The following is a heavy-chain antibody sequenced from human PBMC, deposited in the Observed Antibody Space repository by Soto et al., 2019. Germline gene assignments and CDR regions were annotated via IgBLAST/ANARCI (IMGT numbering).Heavy chain of an antibody. CDR3: ARDFASRFDP. Sequence: QVQLVESGGGVVQPGRSLRLSCAASGFTFSSYAIHWVRQAPGKGLEWVAVIWYDGSEKYYADSVKGRFTISRDNSKNTLYLKMNSLRAEDTALYNCARDFASRFDPWGQGALVTVSS. J-gene: IGHJ5*02. CDR1: GFTFSSYA. CDR2: IWYDGSEK. V-gene: IGHV3-33*01. D-gene: IGHD3-3*01.